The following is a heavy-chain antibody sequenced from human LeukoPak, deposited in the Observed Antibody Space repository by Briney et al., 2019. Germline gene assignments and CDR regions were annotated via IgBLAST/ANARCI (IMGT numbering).Heavy chain of an antibody. CDR1: GFTFSSNY. V-gene: IGHV3-53*01. CDR2: IYSGGTT. D-gene: IGHD6-19*01. Sequence: PGGSLRLSCAASGFTFSSNYMSWVRQAPGKGLEWVSVIYSGGTTYYADSVKGRFTISRDNSKNTLYLQMNSLRAEDTAVYYCARVYSSGWYVDYWGQGTLVTVSS. J-gene: IGHJ4*02. CDR3: ARVYSSGWYVDY.